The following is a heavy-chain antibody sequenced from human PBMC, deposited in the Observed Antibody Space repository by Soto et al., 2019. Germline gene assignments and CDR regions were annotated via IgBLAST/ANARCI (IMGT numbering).Heavy chain of an antibody. CDR3: ARLYGSDFWSGYYTRARNYYYYMDV. V-gene: IGHV1-18*01. CDR2: ISAYNGNT. J-gene: IGHJ6*03. Sequence: ASVKVSCKASGYTFTSYGISWVRQAPGQGLEWMGWISAYNGNTNYAQKLQGRVTMTTDTSTSTAYMELRSLRSDDTAVYYCARLYGSDFWSGYYTRARNYYYYMDVWGKGTTVTVSS. CDR1: GYTFTSYG. D-gene: IGHD3-3*01.